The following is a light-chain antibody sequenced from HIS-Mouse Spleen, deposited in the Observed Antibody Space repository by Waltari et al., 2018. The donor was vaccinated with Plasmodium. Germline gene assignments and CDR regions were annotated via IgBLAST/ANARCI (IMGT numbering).Light chain of an antibody. CDR3: QQYNNWSFT. V-gene: IGKV3-15*01. J-gene: IGKJ3*01. CDR1: QSVSSN. CDR2: GAS. Sequence: EIVMTQYPATLSVSTGERATLSCRASQSVSSNLAWYQQKPGQAPRLLIYGASTRATGIPARFSGSGSGTEFTLTISSLQSEDFAVYYCQQYNNWSFTFGPGTKVDIK.